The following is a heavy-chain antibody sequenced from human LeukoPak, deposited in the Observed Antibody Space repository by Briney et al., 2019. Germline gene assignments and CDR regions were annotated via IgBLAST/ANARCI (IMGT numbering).Heavy chain of an antibody. Sequence: GGSLRLSCAASKFIFGDYSMNWVRQAPGKGLEWISYISGSSGTTYYADSVRGRFTISRDNAKNSPFLQMNSLRVEDTAVYYCARERAYGTQDYLDYWGQGTRVTVSS. CDR3: ARERAYGTQDYLDY. CDR2: ISGSSGTT. V-gene: IGHV3-48*01. D-gene: IGHD1-1*01. CDR1: KFIFGDYS. J-gene: IGHJ4*02.